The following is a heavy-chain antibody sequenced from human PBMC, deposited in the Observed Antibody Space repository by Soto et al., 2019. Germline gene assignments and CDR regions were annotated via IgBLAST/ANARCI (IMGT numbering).Heavy chain of an antibody. D-gene: IGHD3-10*01. CDR1: GFTFSTCG. V-gene: IGHV3-30*18. CDR3: AKDFKVSGSHYGTLNYYYGMDV. J-gene: IGHJ6*02. CDR2: ISYDGYLK. Sequence: PGGSLRLSCAASGFTFSTCGMQWVRQAPGKGLEWVAVISYDGYLKYYVDAVKGRFTVARDNSKNTLFLEMNSLRVEDTAVYFCAKDFKVSGSHYGTLNYYYGMDVWGQGTTVTVSS.